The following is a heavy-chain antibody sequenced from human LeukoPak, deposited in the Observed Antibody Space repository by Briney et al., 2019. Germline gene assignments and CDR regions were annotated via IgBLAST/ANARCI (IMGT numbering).Heavy chain of an antibody. D-gene: IGHD2-15*01. CDR3: ARGPIVVVVAATANWFDP. Sequence: SGTLSLTCAVYVGSFSGYYWSWIRQPPGKGLEGIGEINHSGSTNYNPSLKSRVTISVDTSKNQFSLKLSSVTAADTAVYYCARGPIVVVVAATANWFDPWGQGTLVTVSS. J-gene: IGHJ5*02. V-gene: IGHV4-34*01. CDR2: INHSGST. CDR1: VGSFSGYY.